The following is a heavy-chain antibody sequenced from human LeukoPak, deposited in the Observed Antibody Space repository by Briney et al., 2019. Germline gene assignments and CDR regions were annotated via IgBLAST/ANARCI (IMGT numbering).Heavy chain of an antibody. CDR2: ISAYNGNT. Sequence: ASVKVSCKASGYTFTSYGISWVRQAPGQGLEWVGWISAYNGNTNYAQKLQGRVTMTTDTSTSTAYMELRSLRSDDTAVYYCARILGYCSSTSCYDWFDPWGQGILVTVSS. CDR1: GYTFTSYG. J-gene: IGHJ5*02. D-gene: IGHD2-2*01. CDR3: ARILGYCSSTSCYDWFDP. V-gene: IGHV1-18*01.